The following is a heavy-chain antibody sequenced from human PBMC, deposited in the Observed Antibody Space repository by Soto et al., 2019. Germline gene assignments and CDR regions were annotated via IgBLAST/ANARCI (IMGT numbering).Heavy chain of an antibody. CDR2: VDGEGSGT. V-gene: IGHV3-74*01. J-gene: IGHJ1*01. CDR1: GFTFTNYW. Sequence: EVQLVESGGGLVQPGGSLRLSCAASGFTFTNYWMHWVRQAPGKGLQWVARVDGEGSGTSYADSVKGRFTISRDNAKNALSLQENSLRASDTAVYYCGSVFKHWGCGTLVTVSS. CDR3: GSVFKH. D-gene: IGHD1-26*01.